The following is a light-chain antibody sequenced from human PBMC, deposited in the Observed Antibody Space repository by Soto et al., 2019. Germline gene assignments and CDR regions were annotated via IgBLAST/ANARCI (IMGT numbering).Light chain of an antibody. CDR2: EDI. Sequence: QSVLTQPASVSGSPGQSLTISCTGTSSDVGRYNLVSWYQQHPGKAPKLIIYEDIERPSGVSNRFSASKSGNTASLTISGLQTEDEADYYCCSYAGGTSVVFGGGTKVTVL. CDR1: SSDVGRYNL. J-gene: IGLJ2*01. CDR3: CSYAGGTSVV. V-gene: IGLV2-23*01.